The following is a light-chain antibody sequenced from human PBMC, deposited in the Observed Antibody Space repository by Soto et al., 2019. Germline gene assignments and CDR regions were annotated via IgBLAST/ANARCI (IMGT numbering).Light chain of an antibody. Sequence: DILLTHSPYSLAVSLGERATINCKSSQSVLYSSYNKNYLAWYQQKPGQPPKLLIYWASTRESGVPDRFSGSGSGTDFTLTISSLQVEDVAVYYCQQYFTTPLTFGPGTKVDIK. CDR3: QQYFTTPLT. J-gene: IGKJ3*01. V-gene: IGKV4-1*01. CDR2: WAS. CDR1: QSVLYSSYNKNY.